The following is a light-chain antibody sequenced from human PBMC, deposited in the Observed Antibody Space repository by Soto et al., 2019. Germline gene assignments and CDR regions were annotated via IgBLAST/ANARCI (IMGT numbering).Light chain of an antibody. Sequence: DIQMTQSPSSLSASVGDRVTITCQASQDIDNFLNWYQQKPGKAPKLLIYDESNLETGVPSRFSGSGCGTDFTFTISSLQPEDTATYYCQQYDNLPITFGHGTRLEI. CDR3: QQYDNLPIT. CDR1: QDIDNF. CDR2: DES. V-gene: IGKV1-33*01. J-gene: IGKJ5*01.